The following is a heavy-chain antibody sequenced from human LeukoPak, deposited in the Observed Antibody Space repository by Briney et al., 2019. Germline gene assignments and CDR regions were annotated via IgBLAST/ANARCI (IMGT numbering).Heavy chain of an antibody. CDR1: GFTFSSYS. V-gene: IGHV3-21*01. CDR2: ISSSSSYI. J-gene: IGHJ2*01. CDR3: ARDRAPGAMVLNWYFDL. Sequence: GGSLRLSCAASGFTFSSYSMNWVRQAPGKGLEWVSSISSSSSYIYYADSVKGRFTISRDNAKNSLYLQMNSLRAEDTAVYYCARDRAPGAMVLNWYFDLWGRGTLVTVSS. D-gene: IGHD5-18*01.